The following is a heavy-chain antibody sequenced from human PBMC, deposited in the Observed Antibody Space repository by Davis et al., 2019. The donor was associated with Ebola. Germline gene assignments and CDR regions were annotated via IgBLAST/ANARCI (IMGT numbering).Heavy chain of an antibody. J-gene: IGHJ6*02. Sequence: GESLKISCAASGFTFSSYWMHWVRQVPGKGLEWVSLISGDGDDTYYADSVKGRFTISRDNSKNSLYLQMNSLRTEDTALYYCAKGGDFPTSSLNHFYYGVDAWGQGTTVTVSS. CDR2: ISGDGDDT. V-gene: IGHV3-43*02. CDR1: GFTFSSYW. D-gene: IGHD2-2*01. CDR3: AKGGDFPTSSLNHFYYGVDA.